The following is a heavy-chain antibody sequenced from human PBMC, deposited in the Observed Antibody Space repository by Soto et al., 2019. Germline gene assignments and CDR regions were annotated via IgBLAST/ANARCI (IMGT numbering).Heavy chain of an antibody. J-gene: IGHJ1*01. D-gene: IGHD1-20*01. V-gene: IGHV1-69*01. CDR1: GGTFSGYA. CDR2: IIPLLGIT. CDR3: ARDPRSITGTTSSEDFQH. Sequence: QAQLMQSGAEVKKPGSSVKVSCKASGGTFSGYAINWVRQAPGQGLEWMGGIIPLLGITDYGQKFQGKITIAEDESTGTAYMDLRGLRSEDTAGYYCARDPRSITGTTSSEDFQHWGQGTLVSVSS.